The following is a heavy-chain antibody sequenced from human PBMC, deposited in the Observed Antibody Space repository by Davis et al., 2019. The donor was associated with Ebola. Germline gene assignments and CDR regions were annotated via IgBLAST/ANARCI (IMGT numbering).Heavy chain of an antibody. CDR2: IRYDGSNK. V-gene: IGHV3-30*02. Sequence: GGSLRLSCAASGFTFSSYGMHWVRQAPGKGLEWVAFIRYDGSNKYYADSVKGRFTISRDNSKNTLYLQMNSLRAEDTAVYYCAKVAAVAGNHFDYWGQGTLVTVSS. CDR1: GFTFSSYG. J-gene: IGHJ4*02. D-gene: IGHD6-19*01. CDR3: AKVAAVAGNHFDY.